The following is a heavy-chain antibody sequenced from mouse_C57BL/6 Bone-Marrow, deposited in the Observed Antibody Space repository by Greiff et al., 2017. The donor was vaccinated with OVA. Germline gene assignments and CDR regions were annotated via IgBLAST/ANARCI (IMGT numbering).Heavy chain of an antibody. CDR3: VTNCYAMDY. J-gene: IGHJ4*01. V-gene: IGHV5-6*01. CDR2: ISSGGSYT. Sequence: EVKLVESGGDLVKPGGSLKLSCAASGFTFSSYGMSWVRQTPDKRLEWVATISSGGSYTYYPDSVKGRFTISRDNAKNTLYLQMSSLKSEDTAMYYCVTNCYAMDYWGQGTSVTVSS. CDR1: GFTFSSYG.